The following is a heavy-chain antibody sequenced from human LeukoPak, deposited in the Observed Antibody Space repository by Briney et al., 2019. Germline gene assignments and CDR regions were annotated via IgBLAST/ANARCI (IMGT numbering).Heavy chain of an antibody. CDR2: IYYSGST. J-gene: IGHJ4*02. CDR1: GGSISSSSYY. CDR3: ASLPRIAARPRQIDY. D-gene: IGHD6-6*01. Sequence: SETLSLTCTVSGGSISSSSYYWGWIRQPPGKGLEWIGSIYYSGSTYYNPSLKSRVTISVDTSKNPFSLKLSSVTAADTAVYYCASLPRIAARPRQIDYWGQGTLVTVSS. V-gene: IGHV4-39*01.